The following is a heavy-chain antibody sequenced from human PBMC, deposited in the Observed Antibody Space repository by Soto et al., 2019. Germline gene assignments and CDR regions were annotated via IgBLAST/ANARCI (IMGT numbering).Heavy chain of an antibody. CDR2: ISHDGTLK. J-gene: IGHJ6*02. V-gene: IGHV3-30*04. CDR3: ARDHPGNYYAMDV. D-gene: IGHD3-10*01. Sequence: QVQLVESGGGVVQPGRSLRLSCAASGFTFSTYGIHWVRQAPGKGLEWVAVISHDGTLKYYEDSVKGRFTISRDNSKNTLYLQMNGLRAEHTAIYFCARDHPGNYYAMDVWGRGTTVAVSS. CDR1: GFTFSTYG.